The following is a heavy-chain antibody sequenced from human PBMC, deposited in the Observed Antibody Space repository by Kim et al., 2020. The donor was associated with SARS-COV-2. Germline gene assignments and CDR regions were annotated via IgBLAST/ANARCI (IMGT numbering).Heavy chain of an antibody. CDR2: IKSKTDGGTT. J-gene: IGHJ6*02. CDR3: TTDTYYYDSSGYYYYYYGMDV. D-gene: IGHD3-22*01. V-gene: IGHV3-15*01. CDR1: GFTFSNAW. Sequence: GGSLRLSCAASGFTFSNAWMSWVRQAPGKGLEWVGRIKSKTDGGTTDYAAPVKGRFTISRDDSKNTLYLQMNSLKTEDTAVYYCTTDTYYYDSSGYYYYYYGMDVWGQGTTVTVSS.